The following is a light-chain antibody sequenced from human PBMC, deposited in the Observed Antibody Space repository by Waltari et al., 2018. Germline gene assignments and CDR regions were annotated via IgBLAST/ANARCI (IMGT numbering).Light chain of an antibody. CDR1: DLGGQR. J-gene: IGLJ2*01. Sequence: YLLTQPPSVSVAPGTTARIPCGGADLGGQRVPGYHRKPGPAPVLVVYDDTNRPSGVPERFLGSKSVNTATLTIGRVEAGDEADYYCQLWDRSKSHVTFGGGTKLTVL. CDR2: DDT. V-gene: IGLV3-21*03. CDR3: QLWDRSKSHVT.